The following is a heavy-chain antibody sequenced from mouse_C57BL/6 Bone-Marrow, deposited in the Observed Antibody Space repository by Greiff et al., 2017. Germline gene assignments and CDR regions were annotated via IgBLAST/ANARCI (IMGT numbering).Heavy chain of an antibody. CDR1: GFTFSSYA. CDR2: ISDGGSYT. J-gene: IGHJ3*01. D-gene: IGHD2-3*01. Sequence: DVMLVESGGGLVKPGGSLKLSCAASGFTFSSYAMSWVRQTPEKRLEWVATISDGGSYTYYPDNVKGRFTISRDNAKNNLYLQMSHLKSEDTAMYYCARVMGPWFAYWGQGTPVTVSA. CDR3: ARVMGPWFAY. V-gene: IGHV5-4*03.